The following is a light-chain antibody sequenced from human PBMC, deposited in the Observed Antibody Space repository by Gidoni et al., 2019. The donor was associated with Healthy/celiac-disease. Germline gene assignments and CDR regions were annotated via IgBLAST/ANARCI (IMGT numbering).Light chain of an antibody. CDR3: QQSDSSPWT. J-gene: IGKJ1*01. V-gene: IGKV1-39*01. CDR2: AAS. CDR1: QTITIY. Sequence: DIQMTQSPSSLSASVGDRVTITCRASQTITIYLNWYQQKPGQAPKLLIYAASSLQSGVPSRFSGSGSGTDFALTISGLQSEDFATYYCQQSDSSPWTFGQGTKVEIK.